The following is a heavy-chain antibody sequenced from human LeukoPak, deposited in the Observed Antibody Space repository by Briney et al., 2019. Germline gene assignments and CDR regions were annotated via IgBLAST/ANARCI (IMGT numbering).Heavy chain of an antibody. J-gene: IGHJ2*01. CDR2: ISGSGGST. V-gene: IGHV3-23*01. CDR3: AKEWYSGIYNYCHFDL. CDR1: GFTFSSYA. D-gene: IGHD1-26*01. Sequence: GGSLRLSCAASGFTFSSYAMSWVRQAPGKGLEWVSDISGSGGSTYYADSVKGRFTISRDNSKNTLYLQMNSLRAEDTAVYYCAKEWYSGIYNYCHFDLWGRGTLVTVPS.